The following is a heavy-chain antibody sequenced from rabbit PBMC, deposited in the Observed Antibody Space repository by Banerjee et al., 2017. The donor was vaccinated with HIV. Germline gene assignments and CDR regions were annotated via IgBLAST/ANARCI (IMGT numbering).Heavy chain of an antibody. Sequence: QSLEESGGDLVKPGASLTLTCTASGFDLSSNTICWVRQAPGKGLEWIGCITTGSGNTYYASWAKGRFTISKTSSTMVTLQMTSLTAADTATYFCARDLAGVIGWNFGLWGQGTLVTVS. J-gene: IGHJ3*01. CDR2: ITTGSGNT. CDR3: ARDLAGVIGWNFGL. D-gene: IGHD4-1*01. V-gene: IGHV1S40*01. CDR1: GFDLSSNT.